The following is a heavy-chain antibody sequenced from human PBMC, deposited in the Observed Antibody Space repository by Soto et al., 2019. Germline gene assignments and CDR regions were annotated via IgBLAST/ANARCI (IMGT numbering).Heavy chain of an antibody. J-gene: IGHJ6*02. D-gene: IGHD3-22*01. V-gene: IGHV1-2*04. CDR2: INPNSGGT. CDR3: ARERVAYYYYYYYGVDV. CDR1: GYSFTGYY. Sequence: GASVKVSCKASGYSFTGYYMHWVRQSPGQGLEWMGWINPNSGGTNYAQKFQGWVTMTRDTSISTAYMELSRLRSDDTAVYYCARERVAYYYYYYYGVDVWGQGTTVTVSS.